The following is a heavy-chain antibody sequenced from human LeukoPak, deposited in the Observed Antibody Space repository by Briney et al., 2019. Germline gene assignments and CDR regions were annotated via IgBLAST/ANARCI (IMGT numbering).Heavy chain of an antibody. CDR1: GFTFSSYS. V-gene: IGHV3-21*04. D-gene: IGHD6-19*01. J-gene: IGHJ4*02. Sequence: GGSLRLSCAASGFTFSSYSMNWVRQAPGKGLEWVSSISSSSSYIYYADSVKGRFTISRDNAKNTLYLQMNSLRAEDTAVYYCANPIAVAGYNYWGQGTLVTVSS. CDR2: ISSSSSYI. CDR3: ANPIAVAGYNY.